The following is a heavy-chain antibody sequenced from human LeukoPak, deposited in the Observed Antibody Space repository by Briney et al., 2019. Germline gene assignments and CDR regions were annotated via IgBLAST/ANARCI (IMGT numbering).Heavy chain of an antibody. CDR1: GFTFSNYW. J-gene: IGHJ4*02. Sequence: PGRSLRLSCAASGFTFSNYWMHWVRRAPEKGLMWVSKIHSDGSGPDYAESVKGRFTISRDNAKNTLYLRMNSLRAEDTAVYYCTRDVYGLGDYWGQGTLVTVSS. D-gene: IGHD1-14*01. V-gene: IGHV3-74*01. CDR3: TRDVYGLGDY. CDR2: IHSDGSGP.